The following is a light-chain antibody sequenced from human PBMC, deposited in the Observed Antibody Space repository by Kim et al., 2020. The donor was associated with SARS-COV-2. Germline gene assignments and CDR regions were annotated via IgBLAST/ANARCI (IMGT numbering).Light chain of an antibody. CDR1: KLGDKY. V-gene: IGLV3-1*01. CDR2: QDN. Sequence: SVPPGQTASITCSGDKLGDKYSCWYQQKPGQSPVLVIYQDNKRTSGIPERFSGSNSGNTATLTISGTQAMDEADYYCQAWDSSTVVFGGGTQLTVL. J-gene: IGLJ2*01. CDR3: QAWDSSTVV.